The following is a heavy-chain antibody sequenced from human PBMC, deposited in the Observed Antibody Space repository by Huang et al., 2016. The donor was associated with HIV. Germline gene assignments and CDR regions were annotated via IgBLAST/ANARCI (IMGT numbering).Heavy chain of an antibody. CDR2: IRISESTI. Sequence: EVQLVESGGGVVEPGGSLSLACVASGFTFSTYSMNWVRQATGKGLEGRSYIRISESTINYADSVKSRFTISRDNAKNSLYLQMNSLRAEDTAVYYCARDLPGGITGVTVGLDYWGQGTLVSVSS. V-gene: IGHV3-48*01. CDR3: ARDLPGGITGVTVGLDY. D-gene: IGHD1-20*01. CDR1: GFTFSTYS. J-gene: IGHJ4*02.